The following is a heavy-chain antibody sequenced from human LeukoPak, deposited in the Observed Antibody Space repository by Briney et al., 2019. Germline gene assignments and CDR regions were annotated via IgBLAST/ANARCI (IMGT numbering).Heavy chain of an antibody. J-gene: IGHJ6*02. D-gene: IGHD4-17*01. CDR3: ATVRETRGDYDHHYYGMDV. CDR2: ISYEGSAK. V-gene: IGHV3-30*04. CDR1: GFTFGSYA. Sequence: PGRSLRLSCAASGFTFGSYALHWVRQAPGKGLDWVALISYEGSAKYYADSVRGRFTISRDNSKSTLYLQVNSLRPEDTAVYYCATVRETRGDYDHHYYGMDVWGQGTTVTVSS.